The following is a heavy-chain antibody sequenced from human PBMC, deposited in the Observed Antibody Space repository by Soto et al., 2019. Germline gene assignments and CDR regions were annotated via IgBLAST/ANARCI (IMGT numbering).Heavy chain of an antibody. CDR3: AKTESKYSSGWSEFDY. Sequence: GGSLRLSCAASGFTFSSYGMHWVRQAPGKGLEWVAVISYDGSNKYYADSVKGRFTISRDNSKNTLYLQMNSLRAEDTAVYYCAKTESKYSSGWSEFDYWGQGTLVTVSS. V-gene: IGHV3-30*18. J-gene: IGHJ4*02. CDR2: ISYDGSNK. D-gene: IGHD6-19*01. CDR1: GFTFSSYG.